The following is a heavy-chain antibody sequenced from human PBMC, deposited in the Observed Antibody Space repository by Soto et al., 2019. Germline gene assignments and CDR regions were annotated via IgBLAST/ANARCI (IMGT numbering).Heavy chain of an antibody. J-gene: IGHJ4*02. CDR1: GFTFRNYA. Sequence: PGGSLRLSCAASGFTFRNYAMSWVRQAPGKGLEWVSGISDSGGSTDHADSVKGRFTISRDNSKNTLFLQMNSLRVEDTAVYYCAKARPTYGSGSFYRNPFDSWGQGALVTVSS. CDR2: ISDSGGST. D-gene: IGHD3-10*01. CDR3: AKARPTYGSGSFYRNPFDS. V-gene: IGHV3-23*01.